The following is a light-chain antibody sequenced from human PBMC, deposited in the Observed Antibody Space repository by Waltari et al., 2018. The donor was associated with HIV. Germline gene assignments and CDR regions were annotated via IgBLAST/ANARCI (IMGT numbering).Light chain of an antibody. J-gene: IGLJ2*01. CDR1: SLRSYS. CDR3: NSRDSSGHVI. V-gene: IGLV3-19*01. Sequence: SSELTQDPAVSVALGQTVRITCQGDSLRSYSANWYLQKPGQAPLLVIYDKNNRHSGIPDRFSGSSSGSAASLTITGAQAEDEADYYCNSRDSSGHVIFGGGTKLTVL. CDR2: DKN.